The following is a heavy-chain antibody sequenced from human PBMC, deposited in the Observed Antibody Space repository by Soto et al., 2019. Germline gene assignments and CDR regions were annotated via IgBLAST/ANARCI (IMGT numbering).Heavy chain of an antibody. J-gene: IGHJ4*02. CDR3: AKDLIVGATPYFDY. Sequence: WGSLRLSCAASGFTFISYGMHFFRHSPFRWLEWVAVISYDGSNKYYADSVKGRFTISRDNSKNTLYLQMNSLRAEDTAVYYCAKDLIVGATPYFDYWGQGTLVTVSS. CDR2: ISYDGSNK. D-gene: IGHD1-26*01. V-gene: IGHV3-30*18. CDR1: GFTFISYG.